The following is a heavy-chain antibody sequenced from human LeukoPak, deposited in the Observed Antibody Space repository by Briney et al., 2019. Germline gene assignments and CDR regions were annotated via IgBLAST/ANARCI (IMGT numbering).Heavy chain of an antibody. CDR1: GGSISSGGYS. Sequence: SETLSLTCAVSGGSISSGGYSWSWIRQPPGKGLEWIGYIYHSGSTYYNPSLKSRVTIPVDRSKNQFSLKLSSVTAADTAVYYCARESSGYYYWGQGTLVTVSS. D-gene: IGHD3-22*01. CDR2: IYHSGST. J-gene: IGHJ4*02. V-gene: IGHV4-30-2*01. CDR3: ARESSGYYY.